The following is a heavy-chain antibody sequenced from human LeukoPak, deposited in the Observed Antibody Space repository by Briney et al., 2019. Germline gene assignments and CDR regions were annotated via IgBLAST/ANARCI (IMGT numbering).Heavy chain of an antibody. CDR2: INPSDGKT. J-gene: IGHJ3*02. D-gene: IGHD3-22*01. V-gene: IGHV1-46*01. CDR3: ARDHYYDSSGYSDAFDI. CDR1: GNTFTNYY. Sequence: ASVKVSCKASGNTFTNYYMHWVRQAPGQGLEWMGIINPSDGKTSYAQKFQGRVTMTRDMSTSTVYMELSSLRSEDTAVYYCARDHYYDSSGYSDAFDIWGQGTMVTVSS.